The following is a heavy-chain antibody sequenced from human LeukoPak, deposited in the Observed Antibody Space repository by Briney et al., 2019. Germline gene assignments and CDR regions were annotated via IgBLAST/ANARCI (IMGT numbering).Heavy chain of an antibody. CDR3: AKSRSSEARAGSNY. V-gene: IGHV3-23*01. D-gene: IGHD6-6*01. CDR2: ISGSGTIT. CDR1: GFPFTTYA. J-gene: IGHJ4*02. Sequence: AGGSLRLSCAASGFPFTTYAMTWVRQAPGEGLQWVAGISGSGTITSYSDSVKGRFTISRDNSKNTLYLQLNSLRAEDTAVYYCAKSRSSEARAGSNYWGQGTLVTVSS.